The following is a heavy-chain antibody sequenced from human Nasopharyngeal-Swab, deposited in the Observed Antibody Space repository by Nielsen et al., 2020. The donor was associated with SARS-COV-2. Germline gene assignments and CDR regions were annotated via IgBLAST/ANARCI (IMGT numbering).Heavy chain of an antibody. Sequence: KVSCKASGYSFTSYWIAWVRQLPGKGLEWMGIIYPRDSDTRYSPSFQGQVTISSDKSISTAYLQWSSLKASDTAMYYCVRPEGVATSFKYYFQYGMDVWGQGTMVTVPS. V-gene: IGHV5-51*01. CDR3: VRPEGVATSFKYYFQYGMDV. CDR1: GYSFTSYW. D-gene: IGHD5-12*01. J-gene: IGHJ6*02. CDR2: IYPRDSDT.